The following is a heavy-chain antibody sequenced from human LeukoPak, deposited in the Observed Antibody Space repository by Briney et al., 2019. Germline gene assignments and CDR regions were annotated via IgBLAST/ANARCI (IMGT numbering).Heavy chain of an antibody. V-gene: IGHV4-59*01. Sequence: SETLSLTCTVSSGSFRTYYWSWIRQSPEKGLEWIGYILYTGNTNYNPSLKSRVTISIDTSKKQFSLNLSSVTAADTAVYYCATAGGSYYSGWEFDSWGQGTLVTVSS. J-gene: IGHJ4*02. CDR1: SGSFRTYY. CDR2: ILYTGNT. CDR3: ATAGGSYYSGWEFDS. D-gene: IGHD2-15*01.